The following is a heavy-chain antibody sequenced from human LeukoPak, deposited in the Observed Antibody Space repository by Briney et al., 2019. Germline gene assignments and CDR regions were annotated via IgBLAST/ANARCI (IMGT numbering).Heavy chain of an antibody. V-gene: IGHV4-39*01. Sequence: SETLSLTCTVSGGSISSSSYYWGWIRQPPGKGLEWIGTLYYSGSTYYNPSLRSRVTISVDTYKNQFSLNVSSVTAADTAVYYCARHLGHPELNTRYGVVDHWGQGTLVTVSS. CDR3: ARHLGHPELNTRYGVVDH. J-gene: IGHJ4*02. D-gene: IGHD3-3*01. CDR1: GGSISSSSYY. CDR2: LYYSGST.